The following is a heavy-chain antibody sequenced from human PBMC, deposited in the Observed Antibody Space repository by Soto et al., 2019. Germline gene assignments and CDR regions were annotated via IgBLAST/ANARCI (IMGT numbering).Heavy chain of an antibody. CDR3: ARDLGYYDSSGYFDY. D-gene: IGHD3-22*01. Sequence: GGSLRLSCAASGFTFDDYAMHWVRQAPGKGLEWVSYIDSSANIMYYADSVKGRFTISRDNAKNSLYLQMNSLRAEDTAVYYCARDLGYYDSSGYFDYWGQGTLVTVSS. V-gene: IGHV3-11*01. CDR1: GFTFDDYA. J-gene: IGHJ4*02. CDR2: IDSSANIM.